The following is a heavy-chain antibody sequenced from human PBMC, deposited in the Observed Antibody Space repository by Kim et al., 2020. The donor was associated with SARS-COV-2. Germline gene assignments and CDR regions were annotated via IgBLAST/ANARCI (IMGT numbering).Heavy chain of an antibody. J-gene: IGHJ6*02. CDR2: ISYDGSNK. V-gene: IGHV3-30-3*01. CDR1: GFTFSSYA. Sequence: GGSLRLSCAASGFTFSSYAMHWVRQAPGKGLEWVAVISYDGSNKYYADSVKGRFTISRDNSKNTLYLQMNSLRAEDTAVYYCARDQGGQLWGRKYYYYGMDVWGQGTTVTVSS. CDR3: ARDQGGQLWGRKYYYYGMDV. D-gene: IGHD5-18*01.